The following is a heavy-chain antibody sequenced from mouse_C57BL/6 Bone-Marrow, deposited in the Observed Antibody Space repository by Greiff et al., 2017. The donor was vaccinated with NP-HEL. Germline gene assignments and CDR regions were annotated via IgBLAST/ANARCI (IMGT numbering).Heavy chain of an antibody. CDR3: ARSHGSSFCWYFDV. V-gene: IGHV1-63*01. CDR1: GYTFTNYW. D-gene: IGHD1-1*01. CDR2: IYPGGGYT. Sequence: VHLVESGAELVRPGTSVKMSCKASGYTFTNYWIGWAKQRPGHGLEWIGDIYPGGGYTNYNEKFKGKATLTADKSSSTAYMQFSSLTSEDSAIYYCARSHGSSFCWYFDVWGTGTTVTVSS. J-gene: IGHJ1*03.